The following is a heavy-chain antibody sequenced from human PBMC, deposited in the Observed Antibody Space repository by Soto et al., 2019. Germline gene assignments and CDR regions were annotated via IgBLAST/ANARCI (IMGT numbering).Heavy chain of an antibody. J-gene: IGHJ1*01. D-gene: IGHD6-19*01. CDR2: ISYDGSNK. CDR1: GFTFSSYG. CDR3: AKDHSSGWHSAEYFQH. Sequence: PGGSLRLSCAASGFTFSSYGMHWVRQAPGKGLEWVAVISYDGSNKYYADSVKGRFTISRDNSKNTLYLQMNSLRAEDTAVYYCAKDHSSGWHSAEYFQHWGQGTLVTVSS. V-gene: IGHV3-30*18.